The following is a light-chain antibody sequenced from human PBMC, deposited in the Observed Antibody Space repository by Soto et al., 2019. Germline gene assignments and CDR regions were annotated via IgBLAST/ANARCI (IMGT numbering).Light chain of an antibody. J-gene: IGKJ1*01. CDR2: DAF. V-gene: IGKV3-20*01. CDR1: RSLDSGQ. CDR3: HHYGTSRT. Sequence: EIVLTQSPGTLSLSPGESATLSCRASRSLDSGQLAWYQQKVGRAPRLLIHDAFIRATGIPDRFSGSGSGTDFTLTIARLEPEDFAVYYCHHYGTSRTFGQGTKVDIK.